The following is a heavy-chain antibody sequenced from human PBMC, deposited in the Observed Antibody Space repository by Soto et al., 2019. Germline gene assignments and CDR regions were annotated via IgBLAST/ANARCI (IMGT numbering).Heavy chain of an antibody. V-gene: IGHV4-59*01. D-gene: IGHD6-13*01. CDR1: GGSISSYY. Sequence: SETLSLTCTVSGGSISSYYWSWIRQPPGKGLEWIGYIYYSGSTNYNPSLKSRVTISVDTSKNQFSLKLSSVTAADTAVYYCERVNSSSWKGNFDYWGQGTLVTVSS. J-gene: IGHJ4*02. CDR2: IYYSGST. CDR3: ERVNSSSWKGNFDY.